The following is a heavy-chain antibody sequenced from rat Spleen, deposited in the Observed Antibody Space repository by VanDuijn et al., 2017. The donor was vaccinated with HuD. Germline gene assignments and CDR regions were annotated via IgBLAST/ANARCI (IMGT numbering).Heavy chain of an antibody. CDR2: ISYEGSST. V-gene: IGHV5-22*01. D-gene: IGHD1-12*03. J-gene: IGHJ2*01. Sequence: EAQPVQPGGGLVQPGSSLKLSCEASGFTFNDYYMPCPRQPPKKGLEWVASISYEGSSTYYGDSVKGRFTISRDNAKSTLCLQVDRLRPEGTAADYCARHGYYDGYYPYFDYWGEGVMVTVSS. CDR3: ARHGYYDGYYPYFDY. CDR1: GFTFNDYY.